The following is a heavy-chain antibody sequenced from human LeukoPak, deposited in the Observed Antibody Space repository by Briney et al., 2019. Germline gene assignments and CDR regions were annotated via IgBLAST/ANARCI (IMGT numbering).Heavy chain of an antibody. D-gene: IGHD3-9*01. Sequence: EASVKVSCKASGYTFTDYAMNWVRQAPGQGPEWMGWIDTNTGNPTYAQGFTGRFVFSLDTSVSTAYLQISSLKAEDTAVYYCARAGWARSINDICDYWGQGTLVTVSS. CDR3: ARAGWARSINDICDY. CDR1: GYTFTDYA. J-gene: IGHJ4*02. CDR2: IDTNTGNP. V-gene: IGHV7-4-1*02.